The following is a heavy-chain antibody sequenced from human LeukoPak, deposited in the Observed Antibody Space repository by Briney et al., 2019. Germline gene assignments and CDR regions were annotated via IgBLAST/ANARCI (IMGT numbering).Heavy chain of an antibody. Sequence: PGGSLRLSCAASEFTVSGDYMTWVRQAPGKGLEWVSVIHGGGYTYYADPVKGRFTISRDNSKNTLYLQMNSLRAEDTAVYYCARDPRGSEYSHFDSWGLGTQVTVSP. J-gene: IGHJ4*02. D-gene: IGHD3-10*01. CDR1: EFTVSGDY. CDR2: IHGGGYT. V-gene: IGHV3-66*01. CDR3: ARDPRGSEYSHFDS.